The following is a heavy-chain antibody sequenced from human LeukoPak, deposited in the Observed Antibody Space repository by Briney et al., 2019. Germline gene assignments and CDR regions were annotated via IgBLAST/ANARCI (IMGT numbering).Heavy chain of an antibody. J-gene: IGHJ6*03. CDR1: GLTHHDYA. CDR3: AKQPYNYYYLDV. Sequence: GGSLRLSCAISGLTHHDYAMTWVRQAPGKGLEWVSTIVGDSSKTYYADSVKGRFTTSRDNSNYMLFLHMNSLRAEDTAIYYCAKQPYNYYYLDVWGKGTTVTVSS. V-gene: IGHV3-23*01. CDR2: IVGDSSKT. D-gene: IGHD2-2*02.